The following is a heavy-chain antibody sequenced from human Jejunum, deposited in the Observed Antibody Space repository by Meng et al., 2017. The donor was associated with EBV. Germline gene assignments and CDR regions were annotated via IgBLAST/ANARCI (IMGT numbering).Heavy chain of an antibody. Sequence: ELRLVDCGGGLIQPGGSLRLSCAASGFIVSNSYFSWVRQAPGKGLEWVSVIYSDSTTHYADSVKGRFTMSRDNSKSTLFLQMDSLRAEDTAIYYCAKRETSGWYDLWGQGTLVTVSS. CDR3: AKRETSGWYDL. J-gene: IGHJ5*01. V-gene: IGHV3-53*01. D-gene: IGHD6-19*01. CDR2: IYSDSTT. CDR1: GFIVSNSY.